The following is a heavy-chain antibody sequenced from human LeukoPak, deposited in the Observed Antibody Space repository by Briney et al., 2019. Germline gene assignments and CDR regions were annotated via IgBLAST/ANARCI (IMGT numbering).Heavy chain of an antibody. CDR1: GYIFTSYG. D-gene: IGHD3-9*01. CDR3: VRTTFYDILTGFVDF. J-gene: IGHJ4*02. V-gene: IGHV1-18*01. CDR2: ISAYNGNT. Sequence: ASVKVSCKASGYIFTSYGISWVRQAPGQGLEWMGWISAYNGNTNYAQKFLGRVTMTTDTSTRTAYMELRSLRSDDTAMYYCVRTTFYDILTGFVDFWGQGTLVTVSS.